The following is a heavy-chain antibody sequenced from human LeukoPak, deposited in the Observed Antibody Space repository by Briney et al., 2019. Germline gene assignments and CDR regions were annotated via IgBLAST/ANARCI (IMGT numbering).Heavy chain of an antibody. V-gene: IGHV3-33*01. D-gene: IGHD4-17*01. CDR3: SRGGYGDYNNWFDP. CDR1: GFTFSSFA. Sequence: PGGSLRLSCAASGFTFSSFAMHWVRQAPGKGLEWVADIWYNGSNKYYAESVKGRFTISRDNSENTLYLQMNSLRVEDTAVYYCSRGGYGDYNNWFDPWGQGTLVIVSS. CDR2: IWYNGSNK. J-gene: IGHJ5*02.